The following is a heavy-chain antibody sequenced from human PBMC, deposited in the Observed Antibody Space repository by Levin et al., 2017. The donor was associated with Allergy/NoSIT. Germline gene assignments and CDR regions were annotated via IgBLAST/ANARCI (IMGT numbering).Heavy chain of an antibody. Sequence: ASVKVSCKASGYTFTGYYMHWVRQAPGQGLEWMGWINPNSGGTNYAQKFQGRVTMTRDTSISTAYMELSRLRSDDTAVYYCARAELNRGRFGERRGVYWGQGTLVTVSS. CDR1: GYTFTGYY. D-gene: IGHD3-10*01. J-gene: IGHJ4*02. CDR3: ARAELNRGRFGERRGVY. CDR2: INPNSGGT. V-gene: IGHV1-2*02.